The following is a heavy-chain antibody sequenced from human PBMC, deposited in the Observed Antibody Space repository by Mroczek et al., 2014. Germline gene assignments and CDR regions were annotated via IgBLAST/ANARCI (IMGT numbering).Heavy chain of an antibody. V-gene: IGHV4-59*01. CDR3: ASTTVTTYYYMDV. J-gene: IGHJ6*03. CDR2: IYYSGST. Sequence: QVQLQQWGPGLVKPSETLSLTCTVSGGSISSYYWSWIRQPPGKGLEWIGYIYYSGSTNYNPSLKSRVTISVDTSKNQFSLKLSSVTXADTAVYYCASTTVTTYYYMDVWGKGPRSPSP. D-gene: IGHD4-17*01. CDR1: GGSISSYY.